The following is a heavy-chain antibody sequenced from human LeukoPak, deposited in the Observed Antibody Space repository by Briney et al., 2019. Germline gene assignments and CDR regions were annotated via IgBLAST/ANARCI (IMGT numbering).Heavy chain of an antibody. CDR2: IKSKTVGGTT. CDR1: GFTFSDAW. V-gene: IGHV3-15*01. J-gene: IGHJ4*02. D-gene: IGHD1-26*01. CDR3: ATEYYGSYNF. Sequence: GGSLRLSCAASGFTFSDAWMSWVRQAPGKGLEWVGHIKSKTVGGTTDYAAPVKDGFTISRDDSKNTLYLQMNSLQTEDTALYYCATEYYGSYNFWGQGALVTVSS.